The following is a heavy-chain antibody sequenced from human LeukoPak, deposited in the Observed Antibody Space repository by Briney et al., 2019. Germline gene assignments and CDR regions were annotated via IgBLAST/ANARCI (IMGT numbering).Heavy chain of an antibody. CDR2: IWYDGSNK. CDR1: GFTFSSYG. CDR3: ARDWVRYCSSTSCFRSGFDY. V-gene: IGHV3-33*01. J-gene: IGHJ4*02. D-gene: IGHD2-2*01. Sequence: GGSLRLSCAASGFTFSSYGMRWVRQAPGKGLEWVAVIWYDGSNKYYADSVKGRFTISRDNSKNTLYLQMNSLRAEDTAVYYCARDWVRYCSSTSCFRSGFDYWGQGTLVTVSS.